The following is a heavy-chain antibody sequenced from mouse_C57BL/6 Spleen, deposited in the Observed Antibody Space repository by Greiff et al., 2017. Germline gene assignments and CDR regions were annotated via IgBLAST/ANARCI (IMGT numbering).Heavy chain of an antibody. V-gene: IGHV1-53*01. CDR1: GYTFTSYW. CDR3: ARQDYGSLWCFDV. Sequence: VQLQQPGTELVKPGASVKLSCKASGYTFTSYWMHWVKQRPGQGLEWIGNINPSNGGTNYNEKFKSKATLTVDTSSSTAYMQLSSLTSEDSAVYYCARQDYGSLWCFDVWGTGTTVTVSS. J-gene: IGHJ1*03. D-gene: IGHD1-1*01. CDR2: INPSNGGT.